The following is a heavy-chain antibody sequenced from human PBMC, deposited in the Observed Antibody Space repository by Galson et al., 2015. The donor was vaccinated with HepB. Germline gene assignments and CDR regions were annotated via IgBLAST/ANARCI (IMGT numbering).Heavy chain of an antibody. V-gene: IGHV4-39*07. CDR3: AKNPPGGDYYFQGMDV. CDR2: IYSGNT. CDR1: GGSISNSNYF. J-gene: IGHJ6*02. D-gene: IGHD2-21*02. Sequence: VSGGSISNSNYFWAWIRQPPGEGLEWIGSIYSGNTYYNPSLKSRVNISADTSKSQISLKLTSVTAADTAIYYCAKNPPGGDYYFQGMDVWGQGTTVTVSS.